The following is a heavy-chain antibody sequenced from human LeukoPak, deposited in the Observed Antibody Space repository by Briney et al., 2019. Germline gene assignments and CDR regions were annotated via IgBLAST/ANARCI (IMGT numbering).Heavy chain of an antibody. V-gene: IGHV3-43*01. D-gene: IGHD3-22*01. Sequence: GGSLRLSCAASGFTFDDYTMHWVRQAPGKGLEWVSLISWDGGSTYYADSVKGRFTISRDNSKNSLYLQMNSLRTEDTALHYCAKDSPYDSSGYYEGYFDYWGQGTLVTVSS. CDR3: AKDSPYDSSGYYEGYFDY. CDR2: ISWDGGST. CDR1: GFTFDDYT. J-gene: IGHJ4*02.